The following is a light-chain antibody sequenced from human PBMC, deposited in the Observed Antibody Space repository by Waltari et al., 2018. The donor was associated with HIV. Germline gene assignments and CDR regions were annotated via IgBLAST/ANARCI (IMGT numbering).Light chain of an antibody. V-gene: IGLV1-47*01. CDR3: AAWDDSLSAVV. J-gene: IGLJ3*02. Sequence: QSVLTQPPSASGTPGQRVTLSCSGSSSNLASKYVYWLQQIPGPAPNLLMYRNNQRPSGVPDRVSGSKSGTSASLAISGLRAEDEADYYCAAWDDSLSAVVFGGGTKLTVL. CDR1: SSNLASKY. CDR2: RNN.